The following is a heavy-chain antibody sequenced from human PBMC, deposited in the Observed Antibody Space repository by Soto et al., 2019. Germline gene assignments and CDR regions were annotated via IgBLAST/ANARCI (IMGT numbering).Heavy chain of an antibody. CDR1: GFAFNSYG. J-gene: IGHJ5*02. CDR3: AKWLVGYSSSPPVS. Sequence: GGSLRLSCAASGFAFNSYGMSWVRQAPGKGLEWVSSIGGSGASTYHSDSLKGRFTISRDNSKNTLYLQMNSLRAEDTAVYYWAKWLVGYSSSPPVSWGQGTLVTVSS. D-gene: IGHD6-6*01. CDR2: IGGSGAST. V-gene: IGHV3-23*01.